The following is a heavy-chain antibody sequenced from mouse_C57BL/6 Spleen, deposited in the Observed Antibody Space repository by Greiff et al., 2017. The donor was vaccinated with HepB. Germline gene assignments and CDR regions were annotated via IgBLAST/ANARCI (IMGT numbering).Heavy chain of an antibody. J-gene: IGHJ3*01. CDR2: IDPSDSYT. D-gene: IGHD1-1*01. CDR3: ARYPDYYGGEGWFAY. Sequence: QVQLQQPGAELVRPGTSVKLSCKASGYTFTSYWMHWVKQRPGQGLEWIGVIDPSDSYTNYNQKFKGKATLTVDTSSSTAYMQLSSLTSEDSAVYCCARYPDYYGGEGWFAYWGQGTLVTVSA. CDR1: GYTFTSYW. V-gene: IGHV1-59*01.